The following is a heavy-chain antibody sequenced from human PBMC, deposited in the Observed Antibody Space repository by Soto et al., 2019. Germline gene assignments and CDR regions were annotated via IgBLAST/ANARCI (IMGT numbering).Heavy chain of an antibody. V-gene: IGHV1-69*01. CDR3: TRAIGSGGGMGGFDY. Sequence: QVELVQSGAQVKKPGSAVKVSCKASGGSFNMYAMNWVRQAPGHGLEWMGGIIPIFDAPRYSEQFQGRVTITVDESTSTAYMELSSLRSDDTAIYYCTRAIGSGGGMGGFDYWGQGTLVTVSS. J-gene: IGHJ4*02. D-gene: IGHD3-16*01. CDR2: IIPIFDAP. CDR1: GGSFNMYA.